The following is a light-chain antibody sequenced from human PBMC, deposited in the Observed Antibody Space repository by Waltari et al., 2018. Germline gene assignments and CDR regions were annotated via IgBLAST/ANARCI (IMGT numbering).Light chain of an antibody. J-gene: IGKJ1*01. CDR3: QQRRNWPWT. CDR1: QNIDSY. V-gene: IGKV3-11*01. Sequence: ETVLTQSPATLSLSPGDRATFSCRASQNIDSYLAWYQQKPGQALRFLLFDAVNGPTGIPARFSVSRSGTDFNLTISSLESEDFAIYYCQQRRNWPWTFGQGTRVEIK. CDR2: DAV.